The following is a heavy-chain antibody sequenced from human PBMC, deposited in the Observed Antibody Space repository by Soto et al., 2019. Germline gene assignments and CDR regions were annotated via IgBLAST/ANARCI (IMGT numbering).Heavy chain of an antibody. CDR2: ILSDGSKQ. CDR1: RFTFSYYA. J-gene: IGHJ6*02. V-gene: IGHV3-30-3*02. D-gene: IGHD2-2*01. CDR3: AKKSCSSPGCPYGMDV. Sequence: GGSLRLSCAASRFTFSYYAMHWIRQAPGKGLDWMAFILSDGSKQYYAESVKGRFTISRDNSKNTLYLQMNSLRAEDTAVYYCAKKSCSSPGCPYGMDVWGQGTTVTVSS.